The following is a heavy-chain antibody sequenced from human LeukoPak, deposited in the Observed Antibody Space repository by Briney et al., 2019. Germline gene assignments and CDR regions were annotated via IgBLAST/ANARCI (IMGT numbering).Heavy chain of an antibody. V-gene: IGHV4-30-2*01. CDR3: VREVPNWKVDF. CDR2: IHHNGST. Sequence: SETLSLTCTVSGVSMDYGGFFWGWIRQPPGKGLVWIGYIHHNGSTYYKPSLKSRVSITVDMSKNQFSLELTSVTAADTAVYYCVREVPNWKVDFWGRGTLVTVSP. J-gene: IGHJ4*02. CDR1: GVSMDYGGFF. D-gene: IGHD1-1*01.